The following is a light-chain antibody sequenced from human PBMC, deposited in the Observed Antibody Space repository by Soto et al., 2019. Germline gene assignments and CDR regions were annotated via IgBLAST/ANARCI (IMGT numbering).Light chain of an antibody. J-gene: IGLJ1*01. CDR1: SSDVGRYNY. CDR2: EVT. Sequence: QSVLTQPPSASESPGQSVTISCTGTSSDVGRYNYVSWYQQHPGKTPKLIIYEVTKRPSGVPDRFSASKSGNTASLTVSGLQAEDEADYYCSSHAGSNSFYVFGTGTKVTVL. V-gene: IGLV2-8*01. CDR3: SSHAGSNSFYV.